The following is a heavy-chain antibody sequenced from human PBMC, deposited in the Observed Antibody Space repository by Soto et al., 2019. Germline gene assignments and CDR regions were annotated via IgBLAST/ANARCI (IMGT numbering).Heavy chain of an antibody. Sequence: QVQLVQSGAEVKKPGASVKVSCKASGYTFTSYAISWVRQAPGQGLEWLRWISAYNGNTTYAQKPQGRVTMTTDTSTTTAYMALRSLRSDDTAVYYCARSCPPARYWGQGTLVTVSS. CDR1: GYTFTSYA. V-gene: IGHV1-18*01. CDR3: ARSCPPARY. CDR2: ISAYNGNT. J-gene: IGHJ4*02.